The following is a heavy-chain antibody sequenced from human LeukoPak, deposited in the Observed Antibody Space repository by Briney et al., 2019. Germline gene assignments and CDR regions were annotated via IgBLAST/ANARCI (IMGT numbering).Heavy chain of an antibody. V-gene: IGHV3-21*01. J-gene: IGHJ4*02. CDR1: GFTFCSNS. Sequence: GGSLRVSSAASGFTFCSNSMNWVPQAPGKGLEWVLSISSSSSNTYYAHSVKGRFTISKDNAKTSLYLQMNSLRAEDTAVYYCARDDTRVLMVYAKYYFDYWGQGTLVTVSS. CDR3: ARDDTRVLMVYAKYYFDY. D-gene: IGHD2-8*01. CDR2: ISSSSSNT.